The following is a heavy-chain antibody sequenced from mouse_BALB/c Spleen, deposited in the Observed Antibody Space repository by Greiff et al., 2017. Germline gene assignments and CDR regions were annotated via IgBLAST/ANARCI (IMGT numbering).Heavy chain of an antibody. J-gene: IGHJ3*01. V-gene: IGHV6-6*02. CDR3: TSYSAWFAY. Sequence: EVKLVESGGGLVQPGGSMKLSCVASGFTFSNYWMNWVRQSPEKGLEWVAEIRLKSNNYATHYAESVKGRFTISRDDSKSSVYLQMNNLRAEDTGIYCCTSYSAWFAYWGQGTLVTVSA. D-gene: IGHD2-1*01. CDR2: IRLKSNNYAT. CDR1: GFTFSNYW.